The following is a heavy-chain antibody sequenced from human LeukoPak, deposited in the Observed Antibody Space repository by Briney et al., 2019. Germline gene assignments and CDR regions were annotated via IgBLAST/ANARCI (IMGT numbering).Heavy chain of an antibody. CDR1: GGSMGSSGYY. D-gene: IGHD4-17*01. CDR3: ARRAGNYGDGAFDI. CDR2: IYYTGST. V-gene: IGHV4-39*01. Sequence: SETLSLTCAVSGGSMGSSGYYWDWSRQPPGKGLEWIGSIYYTGSTHYTPSLKSRVTISVDTSKKQFSLKLTSVTAADTAVYYCARRAGNYGDGAFDIWSQGTMVTVSS. J-gene: IGHJ3*02.